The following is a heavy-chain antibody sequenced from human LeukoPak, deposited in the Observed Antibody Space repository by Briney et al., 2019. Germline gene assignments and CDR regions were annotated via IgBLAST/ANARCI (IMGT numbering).Heavy chain of an antibody. D-gene: IGHD5-12*01. CDR1: GFTVSRSF. J-gene: IGHJ4*02. V-gene: IGHV3-53*01. CDR3: AKVKDIVATPFDY. Sequence: GGSLRLSCAASGFTVSRSFMNWVRQAPGKGLEWLAILYRDGGTTYYADSVKGRFTISRDSSKNTLYLQMNSLRAEDTAVYYCAKVKDIVATPFDYWGQGTLVTVSS. CDR2: LYRDGGTT.